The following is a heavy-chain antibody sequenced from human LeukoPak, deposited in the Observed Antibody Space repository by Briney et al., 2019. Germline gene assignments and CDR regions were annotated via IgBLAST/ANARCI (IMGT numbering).Heavy chain of an antibody. CDR3: ARAPDSSGYYYYFDY. Sequence: SVKVSCKTSGDTFTGYYMHWVRQAPGQGLEWMGGIIPIFGTANYAQKFQGRVTITADESTSTAYMELSSLRSEDTAVYYCARAPDSSGYYYYFDYWGQGTLVTVSS. CDR1: GDTFTGYY. D-gene: IGHD3-22*01. J-gene: IGHJ4*02. CDR2: IIPIFGTA. V-gene: IGHV1-69*13.